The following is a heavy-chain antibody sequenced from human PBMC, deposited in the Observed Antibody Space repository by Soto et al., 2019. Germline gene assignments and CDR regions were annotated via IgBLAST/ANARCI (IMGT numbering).Heavy chain of an antibody. Sequence: SETLSLTCAVNGGSFSDYKWTWIRQSPGKGLEWIGEINHSGSTNYNPSLKSRVTISVDTSKNQFSLKLSSVTAADTAVYYCAREGAAGTEDWFDPWGQGTLVTVSS. J-gene: IGHJ5*02. CDR2: INHSGST. D-gene: IGHD6-13*01. CDR1: GGSFSDYK. V-gene: IGHV4-34*01. CDR3: AREGAAGTEDWFDP.